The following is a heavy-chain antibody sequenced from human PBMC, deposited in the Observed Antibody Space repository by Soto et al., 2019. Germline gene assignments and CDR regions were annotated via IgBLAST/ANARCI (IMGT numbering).Heavy chain of an antibody. D-gene: IGHD3-16*01. CDR1: GFTIRSYA. V-gene: IGHV3-64D*08. J-gene: IGHJ4*02. Sequence: EVQLVESGEGLVQPGGSLRPSCSASGFTIRSYAMHWVRQAPGKGLESVSVTYSKGGSTHYADPVRGRFTISTDNSKNTLNLQMSSLRADDSAVYYCVRDLWGFESWGQGALVTVSS. CDR3: VRDLWGFES. CDR2: TYSKGGST.